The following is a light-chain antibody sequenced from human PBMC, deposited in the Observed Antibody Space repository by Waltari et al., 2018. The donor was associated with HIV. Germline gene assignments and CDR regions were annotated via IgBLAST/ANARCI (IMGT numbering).Light chain of an antibody. V-gene: IGLV1-44*01. CDR1: SSNIGSNT. Sequence: QSVLTPPPSASGTTAKRVTIYCSGSSSNIGSNTATWYRQLPGTAPKLLIYSKNQRPSGVPDRFSGSKSGTSASLAISGLQSDYEADYYCATWDDSLNGWVFGGGTKLTVL. CDR3: ATWDDSLNGWV. CDR2: SKN. J-gene: IGLJ3*02.